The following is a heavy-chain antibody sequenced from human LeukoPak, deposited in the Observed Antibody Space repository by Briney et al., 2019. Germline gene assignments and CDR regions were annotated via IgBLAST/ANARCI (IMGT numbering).Heavy chain of an antibody. CDR2: ISYDGSNK. Sequence: PGGSLRLSCAASGFTLSSYAMHWVRQAPGKGLEWVAVISYDGSNKYYADSVKGRFTIPRDNSKNTLYLQMNSLRAEDTAVYYCARSLYSSSPPFDYWGQGTLVTVSS. CDR3: ARSLYSSSPPFDY. D-gene: IGHD6-13*01. J-gene: IGHJ4*02. V-gene: IGHV3-30*04. CDR1: GFTLSSYA.